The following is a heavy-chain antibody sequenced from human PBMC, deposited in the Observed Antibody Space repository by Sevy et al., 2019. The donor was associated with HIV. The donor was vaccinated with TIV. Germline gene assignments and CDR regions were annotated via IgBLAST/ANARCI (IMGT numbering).Heavy chain of an antibody. CDR2: IWYDGSNE. Sequence: GGSLRLSCAASGFTFRTYAMHWVRQAPGKGLEWVAVIWYDGSNEHYVDSVKGRFTISRDNSKNTLYLQMNSLRVEDTAVYHCTREFLSAHPRSDAFEIWGQGTKVTVSS. V-gene: IGHV3-33*01. J-gene: IGHJ3*02. CDR3: TREFLSAHPRSDAFEI. CDR1: GFTFRTYA. D-gene: IGHD6-6*01.